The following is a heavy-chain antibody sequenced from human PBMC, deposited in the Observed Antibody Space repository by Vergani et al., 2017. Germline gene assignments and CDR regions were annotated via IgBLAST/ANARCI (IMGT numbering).Heavy chain of an antibody. CDR3: ARGRAYGSGYYYYGMDV. CDR2: INHSGST. J-gene: IGHJ6*02. D-gene: IGHD3-10*01. CDR1: GGSFSGYY. Sequence: QVQLQQWGAGLLKPSETLSLTCAVYGGSFSGYYWSWIRQPPGKGLEWIGEINHSGSTNYNPSLKSRVTISVDTSQNQFSLKLSSVTAADTAVYYCARGRAYGSGYYYYGMDVWGQGTTVTVSS. V-gene: IGHV4-34*01.